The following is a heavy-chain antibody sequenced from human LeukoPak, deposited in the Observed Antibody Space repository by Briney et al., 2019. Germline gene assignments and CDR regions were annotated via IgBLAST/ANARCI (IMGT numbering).Heavy chain of an antibody. CDR2: INHSGST. CDR1: GGSFRGYY. Sequence: KPSETLSLTCAVYGGSFRGYYWSWVRQPPGKGLEWVGEINHSGSTNYNPSLKSRVTISVDTSKNQFSLKLSSVTAADTAVYYCAREGGVRSSWYINYYYGMDVWGKGTTVTVSS. V-gene: IGHV4-34*01. CDR3: AREGGVRSSWYINYYYGMDV. D-gene: IGHD6-13*01. J-gene: IGHJ6*04.